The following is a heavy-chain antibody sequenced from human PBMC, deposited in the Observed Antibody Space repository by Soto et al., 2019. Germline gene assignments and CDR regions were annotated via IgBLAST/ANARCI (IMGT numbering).Heavy chain of an antibody. CDR3: ARWKGGGFGGFGMDV. D-gene: IGHD3-10*01. V-gene: IGHV1-8*01. CDR1: GYTFTSYD. CDR2: MNPNSGNT. Sequence: QVQLVQSGAEVTKPGASLKVSCKASGYTFTSYDINCERQATGQWLEWMGWMNPNSGNTGYAQKFQGRVTKTRNTSLSTADMELSSLRSEDTAVYYCARWKGGGFGGFGMDVWGQGTTVTVSS. J-gene: IGHJ6*02.